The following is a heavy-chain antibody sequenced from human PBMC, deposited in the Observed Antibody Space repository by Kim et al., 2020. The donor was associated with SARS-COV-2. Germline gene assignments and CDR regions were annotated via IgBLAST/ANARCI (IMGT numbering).Heavy chain of an antibody. CDR2: IYSGGST. V-gene: IGHV3-53*01. D-gene: IGHD1-26*01. CDR3: AKGGSGSSKPLDC. Sequence: GGSLRLSCAASGFTVSSNYMSWVRQAPGKGLEWVSVIYSGGSTYYADSVKGRFTISRYNSKNTVYLQMNSLRVEDTAVYYCAKGGSGSSKPLDCWGQGTLVTVSS. CDR1: GFTVSSNY. J-gene: IGHJ4*02.